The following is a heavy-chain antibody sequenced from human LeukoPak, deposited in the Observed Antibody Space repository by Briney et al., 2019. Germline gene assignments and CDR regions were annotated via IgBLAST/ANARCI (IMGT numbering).Heavy chain of an antibody. CDR3: ARIGGIWFGELLGYYFDY. J-gene: IGHJ4*02. Sequence: SQTLSLTCTVSGGSISTSSYYWGWIRQPPGKGLEWIGSIYYSGSTYYNPSLKSRVTISVDTSKNQFSLKLSSVTAADTAVYYCARIGGIWFGELLGYYFDYWGQGTLVTVSS. D-gene: IGHD3-10*01. CDR1: GGSISTSSYY. V-gene: IGHV4-39*01. CDR2: IYYSGST.